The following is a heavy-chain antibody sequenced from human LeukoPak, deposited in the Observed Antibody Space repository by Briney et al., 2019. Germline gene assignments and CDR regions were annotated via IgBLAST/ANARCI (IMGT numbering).Heavy chain of an antibody. Sequence: GGSLRLSCAASGFTFSSYGMHWVRQAPGKGLEWVSGISWNSGSIGYADSVKGRFTISRDNAKNSLYLQMNSLRAEDTALYYCAKAGWLQLNDAFDIWGQGTMVTVSS. V-gene: IGHV3-9*01. D-gene: IGHD5-24*01. J-gene: IGHJ3*02. CDR2: ISWNSGSI. CDR1: GFTFSSYG. CDR3: AKAGWLQLNDAFDI.